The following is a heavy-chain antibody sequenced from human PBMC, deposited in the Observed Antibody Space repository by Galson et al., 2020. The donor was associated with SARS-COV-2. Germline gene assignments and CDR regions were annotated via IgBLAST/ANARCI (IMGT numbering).Heavy chain of an antibody. CDR1: GFTFSNFA. D-gene: IGHD3-22*01. J-gene: IGHJ5*02. V-gene: IGHV3-23*01. Sequence: GESLKISCAASGFTFSNFAMSWVRQAPGKGLEWVSSINTSGRNHYADSVKGRFTISRDNSKNTLYLQMNSLTAEDTAIYYCAKDKGAYYYDSSGSIDWFDPWGQGTLVTVSS. CDR3: AKDKGAYYYDSSGSIDWFDP. CDR2: INTSGRN.